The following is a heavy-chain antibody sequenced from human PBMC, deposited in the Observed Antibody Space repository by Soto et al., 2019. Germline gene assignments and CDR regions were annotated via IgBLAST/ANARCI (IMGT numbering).Heavy chain of an antibody. CDR3: AKAALSAYYYDSSGSGQGYFDY. J-gene: IGHJ4*02. D-gene: IGHD3-22*01. Sequence: VGSLRLSCVASGFTFSSYAMSWVRQAPGKGLEWVSAISGSGGSTYYADSVKGRFTISRDNSKNTLYLQMNSLRAEDTAVYYCAKAALSAYYYDSSGSGQGYFDYWGQGTLVTVSS. V-gene: IGHV3-23*01. CDR2: ISGSGGST. CDR1: GFTFSSYA.